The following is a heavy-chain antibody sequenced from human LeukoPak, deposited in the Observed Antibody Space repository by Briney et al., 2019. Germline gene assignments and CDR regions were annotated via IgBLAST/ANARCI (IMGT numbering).Heavy chain of an antibody. CDR2: TSNDGRDK. Sequence: SGGSLRLSCAASGFTFSTYWMSWVRQAPGKGLEWVAVTSNDGRDKHHADSVKGRFTVSRDNSKNTLYLQMNSLRVEDTAVYYCAKDLTTTSADYYFDYWGQGTLVTVSS. J-gene: IGHJ4*02. CDR3: AKDLTTTSADYYFDY. D-gene: IGHD1-1*01. CDR1: GFTFSTYW. V-gene: IGHV3-30*18.